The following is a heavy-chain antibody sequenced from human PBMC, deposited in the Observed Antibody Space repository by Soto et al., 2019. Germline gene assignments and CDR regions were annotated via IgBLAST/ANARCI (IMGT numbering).Heavy chain of an antibody. CDR1: GFTFSSYS. V-gene: IGHV3-48*01. CDR3: ALERQRKYYYYGMDV. J-gene: IGHJ6*02. CDR2: ISSSSSTI. D-gene: IGHD1-1*01. Sequence: PGGSLRLSCAASGFTFSSYSMNWVRQAPGKGLEWVSYISSSSSTIYYADSVKGRFTISRDNAKNSLYLQMNSLRAEDTAVYYCALERQRKYYYYGMDVWGQGTTVTVSS.